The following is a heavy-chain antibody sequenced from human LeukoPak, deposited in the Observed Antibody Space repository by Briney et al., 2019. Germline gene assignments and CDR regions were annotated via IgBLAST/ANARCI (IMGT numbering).Heavy chain of an antibody. D-gene: IGHD4-17*01. J-gene: IGHJ5*02. CDR2: IYYSGST. CDR1: GGSISSYY. CDR3: ARGPRNSVPRWFDP. Sequence: PSETLSLTCTVSGGSISSYYWDWIRQPPGKGLEWIGYIYYSGSTNYNPSLKSRVTISLDTSKNQFSLTVNSVTAADTAVYYCARGPRNSVPRWFDPWGQGTLVTVSS. V-gene: IGHV4-59*01.